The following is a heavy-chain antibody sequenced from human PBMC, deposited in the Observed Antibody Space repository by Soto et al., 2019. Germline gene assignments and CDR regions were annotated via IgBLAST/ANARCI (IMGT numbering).Heavy chain of an antibody. CDR3: ARISSVDPYGYVNGGLDV. CDR1: GGSIRSYY. V-gene: IGHV4-59*01. Sequence: SETLSLTCSVSGGSIRSYYWSWIRQSPEKGLEWIGYFYHSGNSNYNPSLKSRVTISVDTSKNQLSLSLRSVTAADTAVYFCARISSVDPYGYVNGGLDVWGQGTPVTVSS. D-gene: IGHD5-18*01. J-gene: IGHJ6*02. CDR2: FYHSGNS.